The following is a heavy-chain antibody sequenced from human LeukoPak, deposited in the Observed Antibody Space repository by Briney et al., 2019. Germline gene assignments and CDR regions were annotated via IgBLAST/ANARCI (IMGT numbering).Heavy chain of an antibody. V-gene: IGHV4-34*01. Sequence: SETLSLTCAVYGGSFSGYYWSWIRQPPGKGLEWIGSIYHSGSTYYNPSLKSRVTISVDTSKNQFSLKLSSVTAADTAVYYCASYDFWSGYYLHWGQGTLVTVSS. J-gene: IGHJ4*02. CDR3: ASYDFWSGYYLH. D-gene: IGHD3-3*01. CDR2: IYHSGST. CDR1: GGSFSGYY.